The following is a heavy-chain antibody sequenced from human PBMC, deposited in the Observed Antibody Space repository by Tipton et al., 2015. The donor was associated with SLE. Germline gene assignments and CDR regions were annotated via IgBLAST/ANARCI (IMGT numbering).Heavy chain of an antibody. CDR1: GDSVSSNSAA. Sequence: GLVKPSQTLSLTCAISGDSVSSNSAAWNWIRQSPSRGLEWLGRTYYRSKWYNDYAVSVKSRITINPDTSKNQFSLKLSSVTAADTAVYYCARGYYGSGSSGYWGQGTLVTVSS. CDR2: TYYRSKWYN. CDR3: ARGYYGSGSSGY. J-gene: IGHJ4*02. D-gene: IGHD3-10*01. V-gene: IGHV6-1*01.